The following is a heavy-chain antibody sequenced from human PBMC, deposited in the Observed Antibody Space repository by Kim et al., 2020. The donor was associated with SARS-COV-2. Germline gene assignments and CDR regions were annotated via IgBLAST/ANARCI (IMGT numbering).Heavy chain of an antibody. CDR3: SSVPGGCSASSCYLSS. J-gene: IGHJ5*01. V-gene: IGHV4-4*02. Sequence: SETLSLTCAVSGDSISSNYWWTWVRQSPGKGLEWIGEAHQNGETNYNPSLKRRVAMSLDKSKNQFSLKLSSVTAADSATYYCSSVPGGCSASSCYLSSWG. D-gene: IGHD2-2*01. CDR1: GDSISSNYW. CDR2: AHQNGET.